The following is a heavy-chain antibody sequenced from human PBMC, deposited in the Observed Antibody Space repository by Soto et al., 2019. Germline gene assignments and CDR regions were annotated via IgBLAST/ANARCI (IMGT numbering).Heavy chain of an antibody. V-gene: IGHV1-18*04. J-gene: IGHJ4*02. Sequence: QVQLVQSGGEVKKPGASVKVSCKASGYPFTTYGITWVRQAPGQGLEWMGWISTYNGNTNYAQSLQGRVTMTRETSSTTAYMELRSLRSDDTAVYYCARVMTTFGVVSKGPDHWGQGTLVTVSS. CDR1: GYPFTTYG. CDR3: ARVMTTFGVVSKGPDH. CDR2: ISTYNGNT. D-gene: IGHD3-3*01.